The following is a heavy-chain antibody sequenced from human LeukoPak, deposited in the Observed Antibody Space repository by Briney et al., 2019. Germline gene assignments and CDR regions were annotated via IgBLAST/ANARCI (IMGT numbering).Heavy chain of an antibody. Sequence: GGSLRLSCAASGFTFSSYWMGWVRQAPGKGLEWVANIKQDGSEKYYVDSVKGRFTISRDNAKNSLYLQMNSLRAEDTAVYYCARDQSDYDFWSGYYQYYFDYWGQGTLVTVSS. V-gene: IGHV3-7*01. D-gene: IGHD3-3*01. J-gene: IGHJ4*02. CDR3: ARDQSDYDFWSGYYQYYFDY. CDR1: GFTFSSYW. CDR2: IKQDGSEK.